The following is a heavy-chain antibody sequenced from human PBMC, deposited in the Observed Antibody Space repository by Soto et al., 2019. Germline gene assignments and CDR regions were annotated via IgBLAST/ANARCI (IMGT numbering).Heavy chain of an antibody. J-gene: IGHJ1*01. D-gene: IGHD3-9*01. Sequence: SETLSLTCTVSGGSISSYYWSWIRQPAGKGLEWIGRIYTSGSTNYNPSLKSRVTMSVDTSKNQFSPKLSSVTAADTAVYYCASRKRRDWYQYFKHWGQGNLVTLSS. CDR1: GGSISSYY. CDR2: IYTSGST. CDR3: ASRKRRDWYQYFKH. V-gene: IGHV4-4*07.